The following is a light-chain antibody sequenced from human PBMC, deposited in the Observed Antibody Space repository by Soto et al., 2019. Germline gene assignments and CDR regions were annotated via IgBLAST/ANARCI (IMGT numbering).Light chain of an antibody. Sequence: QSALTQPASVSGSPGQSITISCTGTSGDVGGYNFVSWYQQHPGKATQLLISEVTNRPSGVSARFSASKSGNTASLTISGLQAEDEADYYCISYTTSRTLYVFGTGTKLTVL. V-gene: IGLV2-14*01. CDR1: SGDVGGYNF. CDR2: EVT. CDR3: ISYTTSRTLYV. J-gene: IGLJ1*01.